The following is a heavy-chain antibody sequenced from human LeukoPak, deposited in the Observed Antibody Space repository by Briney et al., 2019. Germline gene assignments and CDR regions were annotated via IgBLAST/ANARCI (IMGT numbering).Heavy chain of an antibody. V-gene: IGHV4-39*01. J-gene: IGHJ4*02. D-gene: IGHD2-21*02. CDR1: GGSISTTTYY. Sequence: SETLSLTCTVSGGSISTTTYYWGWIRQPPGKGLEWIGSIYYSGSSYYNPSLKSRVTISVDTSKNQFSLKLNSVTAADTAVYHCARHGRHGDHDYWGQGTLVTVSS. CDR3: ARHGRHGDHDY. CDR2: IYYSGSS.